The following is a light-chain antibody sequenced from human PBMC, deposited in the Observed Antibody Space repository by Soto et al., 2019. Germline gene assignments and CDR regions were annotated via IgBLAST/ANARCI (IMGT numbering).Light chain of an antibody. CDR3: SSYTSSSSLD. Sequence: QSVLTQPASLSGSPGQSITISCTGTSSDAGGYNYVSWYQQHPGKAPKLMIYEVSNRSSGVSNRVSGSKYGNTASLTISGLQADDEADYYCSSYTSSSSLDFGTGTKSTGL. J-gene: IGLJ1*01. V-gene: IGLV2-14*01. CDR2: EVS. CDR1: SSDAGGYNY.